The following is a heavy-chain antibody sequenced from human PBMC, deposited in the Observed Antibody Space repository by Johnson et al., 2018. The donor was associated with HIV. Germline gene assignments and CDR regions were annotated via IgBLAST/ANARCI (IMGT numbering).Heavy chain of an antibody. CDR1: GFAFSTYD. D-gene: IGHD1-26*01. J-gene: IGHJ3*01. V-gene: IGHV3-13*01. CDR3: ARTRSGTYPYSAAFDV. Sequence: VQLVESGGGLVKPGASLRLSCAASGFAFSTYDMHWVRQTTGKGLEWVSSIGTRSDTFYPDSVEGRFTISRENAKNSLYLQINTLKVGDTAMYYCARTRSGTYPYSAAFDVWGQGTMVTVSS. CDR2: IGTRSDT.